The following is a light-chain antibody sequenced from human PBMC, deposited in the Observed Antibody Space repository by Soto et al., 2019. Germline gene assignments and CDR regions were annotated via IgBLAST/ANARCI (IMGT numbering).Light chain of an antibody. Sequence: QSVLTQPPSVSGAPGQRVTISCTGSSSNIGAGFDVHWYHQIAGTAPKLLIYGNSNRPSGVPDRFSGSNSGNTATLTIIRVEAGDEAAYYCQVWDSSSDHPVFGGGTKLTVL. V-gene: IGLV1-40*01. CDR1: SSNIGAGFD. J-gene: IGLJ2*01. CDR2: GNS. CDR3: QVWDSSSDHPV.